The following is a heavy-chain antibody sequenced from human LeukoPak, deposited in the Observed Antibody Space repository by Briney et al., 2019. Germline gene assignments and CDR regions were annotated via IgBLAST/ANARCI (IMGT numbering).Heavy chain of an antibody. CDR3: ARHYYGSGSYLYYGMDV. D-gene: IGHD3-10*01. CDR1: GFTFSSYG. V-gene: IGHV3-30*03. CDR2: ISYDGSNK. Sequence: GGSLRLSCAASGFTFSSYGMHWVRQAPGKGLEWVAVISYDGSNKYYADSVKGRFTISRDNSKNTLYLQMNSLRAEDTAVYYCARHYYGSGSYLYYGMDVWGQGTTVTVSS. J-gene: IGHJ6*02.